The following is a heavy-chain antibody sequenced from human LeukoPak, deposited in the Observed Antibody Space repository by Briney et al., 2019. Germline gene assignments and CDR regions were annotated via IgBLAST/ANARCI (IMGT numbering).Heavy chain of an antibody. CDR3: AITRDIVVVVAAPNFQH. Sequence: SVKVSCKASGGTFSSYAISWVLQAPGQGLEWMGRIIPIFGTANYAQKFQGRVTITTDESTSTAYMELSSLRSEDTAVYYCAITRDIVVVVAAPNFQHWGQGTLVTVSS. J-gene: IGHJ1*01. CDR1: GGTFSSYA. D-gene: IGHD2-15*01. V-gene: IGHV1-69*05. CDR2: IIPIFGTA.